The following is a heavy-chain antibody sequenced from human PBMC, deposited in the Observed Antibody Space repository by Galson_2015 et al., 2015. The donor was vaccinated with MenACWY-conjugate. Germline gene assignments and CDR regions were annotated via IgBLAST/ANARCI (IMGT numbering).Heavy chain of an antibody. CDR2: IKSNTDGGTT. J-gene: IGHJ4*02. CDR1: GFTFSNAW. Sequence: SLRLSCAASGFTFSNAWMSWVRQAPGKGLEWVGRIKSNTDGGTTDYAAPVKGRFTISRDDSKNTLYLQINSLKTEDTAVYYCTIDNIGSYWGQGTLLTVSS. CDR3: TIDNIGSY. V-gene: IGHV3-15*01. D-gene: IGHD2/OR15-2a*01.